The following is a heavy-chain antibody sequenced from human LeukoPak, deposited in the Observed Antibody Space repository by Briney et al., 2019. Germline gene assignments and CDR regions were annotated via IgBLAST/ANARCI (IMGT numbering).Heavy chain of an antibody. V-gene: IGHV4-59*01. J-gene: IGHJ5*02. CDR2: IYYSGST. CDR3: ARSPLLRWFDP. CDR1: GGSISSYY. Sequence: SETLSLTCTVSGGSISSYYWSWIRQPPGKGLEWIGYIYYSGSTNYNPSLKSRVTIPVDTSKNQFSLKLSSVTAADTAVYYCARSPLLRWFDPWGQGTLVTVSS. D-gene: IGHD3-3*01.